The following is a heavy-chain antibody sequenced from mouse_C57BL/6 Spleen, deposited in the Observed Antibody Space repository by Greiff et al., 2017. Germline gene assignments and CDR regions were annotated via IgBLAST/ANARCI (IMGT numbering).Heavy chain of an antibody. CDR3: AVTTVVANWYFDV. J-gene: IGHJ1*03. CDR2: INPSSGYT. D-gene: IGHD1-1*01. Sequence: QVQLQQSGAELAKPGASVKLSCKASGYTFTSYWMHWVKQRPGQGLEWIGYINPSSGYTKYNQKFNDKATLTADKSSSTAYMQLSSLTYEDAAVYYCAVTTVVANWYFDVWGTGTTVTVSS. V-gene: IGHV1-7*01. CDR1: GYTFTSYW.